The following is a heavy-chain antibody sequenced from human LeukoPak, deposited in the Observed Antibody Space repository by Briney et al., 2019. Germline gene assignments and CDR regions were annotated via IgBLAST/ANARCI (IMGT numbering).Heavy chain of an antibody. CDR2: ISYDGSNK. V-gene: IGHV3-30*03. J-gene: IGHJ5*02. D-gene: IGHD6-6*01. CDR1: GFTFSSYG. CDR3: ARDRIAAP. Sequence: GGSLRLSCAASGFTFSSYGMHWVRQAPGKGLEWVAVISYDGSNKYYADSVKGRSTISRDNSKNTLYLQMNSLRAEDTAVYYCARDRIAAPWGQGTLVTVSS.